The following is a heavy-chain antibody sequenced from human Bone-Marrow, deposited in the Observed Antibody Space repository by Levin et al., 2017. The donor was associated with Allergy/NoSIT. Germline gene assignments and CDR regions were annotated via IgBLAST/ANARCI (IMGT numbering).Heavy chain of an antibody. V-gene: IGHV4-61*08. J-gene: IGHJ4*02. Sequence: PSETLSLTCSVSGGSVTSGDYYWSWIRKPPGKGLEWIGFIHSSGSTNYIPSLKSRVTMSHDTSKNQLYLSLTSVTAADTAIYYCARVSAAGGTRLFDYWGQGTLVTVSS. D-gene: IGHD6-13*01. CDR1: GGSVTSGDYY. CDR3: ARVSAAGGTRLFDY. CDR2: IHSSGST.